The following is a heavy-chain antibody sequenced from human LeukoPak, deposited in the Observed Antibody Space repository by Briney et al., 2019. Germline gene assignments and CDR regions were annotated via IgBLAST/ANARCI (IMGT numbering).Heavy chain of an antibody. CDR3: ARRASYSSSPYYFDY. Sequence: GESLKISCKGSGYSFTSYWIGWVRQVPGKGLEWMGIIYPGDSDTRYSPSFQGQVTISADKSISTAYLQWSSLKASDTAMYYCARRASYSSSPYYFDYWGQGTLVTVSS. V-gene: IGHV5-51*01. CDR2: IYPGDSDT. CDR1: GYSFTSYW. J-gene: IGHJ4*02. D-gene: IGHD6-13*01.